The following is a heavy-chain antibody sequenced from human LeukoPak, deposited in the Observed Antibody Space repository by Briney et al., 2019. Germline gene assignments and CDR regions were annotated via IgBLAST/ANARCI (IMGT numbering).Heavy chain of an antibody. Sequence: GGSLRPSCAASGFTFRSYWMSWVRQAPGKGLEWVANIKQDGSEKYYVDSVKGRFTISRDNAKNSLYLQMNSLRAEDTAVYYCARDRWELRGEFVYWGQGTLVTVSS. CDR1: GFTFRSYW. CDR2: IKQDGSEK. V-gene: IGHV3-7*01. J-gene: IGHJ4*02. D-gene: IGHD1-26*01. CDR3: ARDRWELRGEFVY.